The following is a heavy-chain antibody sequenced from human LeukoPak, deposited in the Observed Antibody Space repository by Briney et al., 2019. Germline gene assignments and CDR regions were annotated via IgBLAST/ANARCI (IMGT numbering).Heavy chain of an antibody. CDR2: IYSGGYT. CDR1: GFTVSSNY. V-gene: IGHV3-53*05. D-gene: IGHD3-10*01. Sequence: PGGSLRLSCAVSGFTVSSNYMSWVRQAPGKGLEWVSLIYSGGYTYYADSVKGRFTISRDNSKNTLYLQMNSLRAEDTAVYYCAKPYGSGSYTFYFYGMDVWGHGTTVTVSS. CDR3: AKPYGSGSYTFYFYGMDV. J-gene: IGHJ6*02.